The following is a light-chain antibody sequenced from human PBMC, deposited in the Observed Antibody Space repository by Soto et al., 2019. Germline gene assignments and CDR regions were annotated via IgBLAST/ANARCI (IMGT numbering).Light chain of an antibody. CDR2: DAS. CDR1: QSISSW. CDR3: QQYNSYSPWT. J-gene: IGKJ1*01. Sequence: DIQMTQSPSTLSASVGERVTITCRASQSISSWLAWYQQKPGKDPKLLIYDASSLESGVPSRFSGSGSGTEFTHTVSTLQPDDFATYYCQQYNSYSPWTCGQGTKVEIK. V-gene: IGKV1-5*01.